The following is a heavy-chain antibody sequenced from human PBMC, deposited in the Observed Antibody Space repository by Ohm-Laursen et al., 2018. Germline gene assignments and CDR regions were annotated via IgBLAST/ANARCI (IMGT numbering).Heavy chain of an antibody. CDR1: GASISSEY. J-gene: IGHJ5*02. D-gene: IGHD3-22*01. CDR2: IYYRGTT. Sequence: SETLSLTCTVSGASISSEYWTWIRQPPGKGLEWIGYIYYRGTTNYNPSLKSRVTILLDTSKNQFSLKVNSVTAADTAVYYCARFSSMMGADNGFDPWGQGTLVTVSS. V-gene: IGHV4-59*08. CDR3: ARFSSMMGADNGFDP.